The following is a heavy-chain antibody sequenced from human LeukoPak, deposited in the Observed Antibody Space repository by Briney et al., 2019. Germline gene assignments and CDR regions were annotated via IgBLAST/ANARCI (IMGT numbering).Heavy chain of an antibody. V-gene: IGHV4-34*01. CDR2: INHSGST. J-gene: IGHJ4*02. CDR1: GGSFSGYY. D-gene: IGHD5-24*01. Sequence: SETLSLTCAVYGGSFSGYYWSWIRQPPGKGLEWIGEINHSGSTNYNPSLKSRVTISVDTSKNQFSLKLSSVTAADTAVYYCARETGGSDGYNYSEYWGQGTLVTVSS. CDR3: ARETGGSDGYNYSEY.